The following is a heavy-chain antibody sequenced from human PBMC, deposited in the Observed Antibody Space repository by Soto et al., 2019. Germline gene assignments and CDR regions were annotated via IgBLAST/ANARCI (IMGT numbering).Heavy chain of an antibody. CDR2: ISGSGDST. V-gene: IGHV3-23*01. Sequence: GGSLRLSCAASGFTFSSYAMSWVRQAPGKGLEWVSSISGSGDSTYYADSVKGRFTISRDNSKNTLYLQMNSLRAEDTAVYYCAKGRRSSPYGMDVWGLGATVTVSS. CDR3: AKGRRSSPYGMDV. J-gene: IGHJ6*02. CDR1: GFTFSSYA.